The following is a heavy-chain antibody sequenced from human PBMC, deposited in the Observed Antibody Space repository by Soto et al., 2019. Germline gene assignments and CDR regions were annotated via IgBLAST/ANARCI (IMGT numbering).Heavy chain of an antibody. J-gene: IGHJ5*02. CDR1: GYTFTSYG. Sequence: GASVKVSCKASGYTFTSYGISWVRQAPGQGLEWMGWISAYNGNTNYAQKLQGRVTMTTDTSTSTAYMELRSLRSDDTAVYYCARDRTPGYSGYDALVWFDPWGQGTLVTVSS. CDR3: ARDRTPGYSGYDALVWFDP. V-gene: IGHV1-18*01. CDR2: ISAYNGNT. D-gene: IGHD5-12*01.